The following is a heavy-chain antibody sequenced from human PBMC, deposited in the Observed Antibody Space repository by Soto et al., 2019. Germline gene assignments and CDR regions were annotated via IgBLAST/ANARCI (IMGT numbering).Heavy chain of an antibody. V-gene: IGHV3-9*02. CDR3: AKDMKGGGMTRIHYFAS. D-gene: IGHD3-16*01. CDR2: ISSNSDTI. J-gene: IGHJ4*02. Sequence: PGGSLRLSCVASGFTADDYAMHWVRQAPGKGLEWVSGISSNSDTIDYADSVKGRFTISRDNAKNSLFLQMNSLRPEDTALYYCAKDMKGGGMTRIHYFASGGRGTVLTASS. CDR1: GFTADDYA.